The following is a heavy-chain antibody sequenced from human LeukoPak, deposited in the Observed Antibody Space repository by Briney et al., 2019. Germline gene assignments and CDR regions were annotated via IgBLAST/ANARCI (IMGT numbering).Heavy chain of an antibody. CDR3: ARGVRPYDYLGAFDI. CDR1: GYTFTSYY. J-gene: IGHJ3*02. Sequence: ASVKVSCKASGYTFTSYYMHWVRQAPGQGLEWMGIINPSGGSTSYAQKFQGRVTMTRDTSTSTVYMELSSLRSEDTAVYYCARGVRPYDYLGAFDIWGQGTTVTVSS. CDR2: INPSGGST. D-gene: IGHD4-11*01. V-gene: IGHV1-46*01.